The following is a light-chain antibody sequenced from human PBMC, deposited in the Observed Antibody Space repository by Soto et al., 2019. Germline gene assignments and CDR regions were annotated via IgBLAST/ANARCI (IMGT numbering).Light chain of an antibody. V-gene: IGKV3-15*01. J-gene: IGKJ5*01. CDR3: QRYNNWHTIT. CDR2: GAS. CDR1: QSVGSN. Sequence: EILMTQSPATLSVSPGERATLSCGASQSVGSNLAWYQQKPGQAPRLLIYGASTRATGIPARFSGSGSGTEFTLTISSLQSEDFAVYYCQRYNNWHTITFGQGTRLEIK.